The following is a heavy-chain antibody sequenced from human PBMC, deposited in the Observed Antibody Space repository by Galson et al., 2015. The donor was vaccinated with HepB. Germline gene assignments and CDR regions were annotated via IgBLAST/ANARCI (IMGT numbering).Heavy chain of an antibody. V-gene: IGHV4-4*01. CDR1: GVSISSSYW. Sequence: ETLSLTCAVSGVSISSSYWWAWVRQTPGKGLEWIGEIYHTGSTNYNPSLKSPVTVSVDKSKNHFSLKFISVTAADTAVYFCARGLPRGSVYMFDYWGQGTRVTVSS. CDR3: ARGLPRGSVYMFDY. D-gene: IGHD5/OR15-5a*01. J-gene: IGHJ4*02. CDR2: IYHTGST.